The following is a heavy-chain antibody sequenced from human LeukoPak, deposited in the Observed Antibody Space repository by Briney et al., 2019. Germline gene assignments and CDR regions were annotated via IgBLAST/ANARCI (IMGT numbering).Heavy chain of an antibody. CDR3: ATDYTTGYFPF. Sequence: GASLRLSCSASGFTFSGHAMSWVRQAPGKGLEWASTISSAGDVTYHADSVKGRFAIFRDNSKNTLYLQMATLRVEDTAIYYRATDYTTGYFPFWGPGTLVTVSS. V-gene: IGHV3-23*01. CDR1: GFTFSGHA. D-gene: IGHD3-9*01. CDR2: ISSAGDVT. J-gene: IGHJ4*02.